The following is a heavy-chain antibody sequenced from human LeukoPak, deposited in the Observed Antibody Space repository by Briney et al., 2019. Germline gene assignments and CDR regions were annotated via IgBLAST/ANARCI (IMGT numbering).Heavy chain of an antibody. CDR2: IGTAGDA. CDR3: ANRPRVGTATRDY. CDR1: GFTFSSYD. D-gene: IGHD1-1*01. V-gene: IGHV3-13*01. J-gene: IGHJ4*02. Sequence: PGGSLRLSCAASGFTFSSYDMHWVRQATGKGLEWVSAIGTAGDAYYPGSVKGRFTISRDNSKNMLYLQMNSLRAEDTAVYYCANRPRVGTATRDYWGQGTLVTVSS.